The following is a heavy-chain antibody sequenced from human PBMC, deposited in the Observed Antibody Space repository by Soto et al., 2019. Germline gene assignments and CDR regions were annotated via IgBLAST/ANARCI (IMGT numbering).Heavy chain of an antibody. V-gene: IGHV3-53*02. Sequence: EVQLVETGGGLIQPGGSLRLSCAASGFTVSSNYMSWVRQAPGKGLEWVSVIYSGGSTYYADSVKGRFTISRDNSKNTLYLQMNSLRAEDTAVYYCARGIRYGSGSYYNYYYGMDVWGQGTTVTVSS. CDR3: ARGIRYGSGSYYNYYYGMDV. D-gene: IGHD3-10*01. J-gene: IGHJ6*02. CDR2: IYSGGST. CDR1: GFTVSSNY.